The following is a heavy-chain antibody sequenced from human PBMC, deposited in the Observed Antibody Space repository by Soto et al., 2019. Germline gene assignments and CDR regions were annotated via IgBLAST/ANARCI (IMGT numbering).Heavy chain of an antibody. CDR2: IKGKPDGGAT. V-gene: IGHV3-15*01. Sequence: GGSLRLSCAASGFTFNTAWLTWVRQAPGKGLEWVGCIKGKPDGGATDYAALVEGRFMISRDDSQNTVFLQMNSLKTDDTAVYYCTAGSPFNYWGPGTLVTVSS. CDR3: TAGSPFNY. CDR1: GFTFNTAW. J-gene: IGHJ4*02.